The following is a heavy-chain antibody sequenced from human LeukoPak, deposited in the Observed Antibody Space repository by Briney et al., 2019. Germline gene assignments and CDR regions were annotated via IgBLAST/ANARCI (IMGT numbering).Heavy chain of an antibody. CDR1: GFTFSSYS. V-gene: IGHV3-48*02. J-gene: IGHJ4*02. Sequence: HAGGSLRLSCTASGFTFSSYSMNWVRQAPGKGLEWVSYISSSSSTIYYADSVKGRFTISRDNAKNSLYLQMNSLRDEDTAVYYCARDIVGATYLYYFDYWGQGTLVTVSS. D-gene: IGHD1-26*01. CDR3: ARDIVGATYLYYFDY. CDR2: ISSSSSTI.